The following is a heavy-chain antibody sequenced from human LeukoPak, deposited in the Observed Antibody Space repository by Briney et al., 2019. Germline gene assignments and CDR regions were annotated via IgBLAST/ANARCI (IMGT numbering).Heavy chain of an antibody. V-gene: IGHV3-7*01. CDR1: GFTFSSYW. Sequence: GGSLRLSCAASGFTFSSYWMSWVRQAPGKGLEWVANIKQDGSEKYYVDSVKGRFTTSRDNAKNSLYLQMNSLRAEDTAVYYCARDRRRITIFGVVIIEAHPQNWFDPWGQGTLVTVSS. D-gene: IGHD3-3*01. CDR2: IKQDGSEK. CDR3: ARDRRRITIFGVVIIEAHPQNWFDP. J-gene: IGHJ5*02.